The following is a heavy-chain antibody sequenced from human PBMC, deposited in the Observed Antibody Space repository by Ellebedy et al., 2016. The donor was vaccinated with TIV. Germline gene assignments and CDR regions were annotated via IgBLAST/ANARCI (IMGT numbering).Heavy chain of an antibody. D-gene: IGHD5-18*01. V-gene: IGHV3-23*01. CDR2: VGGSGGSR. CDR3: AKDRTPGDGYWVFDF. Sequence: PGGSLRLSCAASGFSFSSYAMSWVRRARGKGLGWVSGVGGSGGSRYADSVKGRFTISRDNSKSTLDLQMSSLRAEDRDVYYCAKDRTPGDGYWVFDFWGQGTLVTVST. CDR1: GFSFSSYA. J-gene: IGHJ4*02.